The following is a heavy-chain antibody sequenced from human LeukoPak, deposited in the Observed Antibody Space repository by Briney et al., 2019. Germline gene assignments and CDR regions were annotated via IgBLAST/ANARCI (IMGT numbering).Heavy chain of an antibody. D-gene: IGHD3-22*01. Sequence: ASVKVSCKASGYTFTGYYMHWVRQAPGQGLEWMGWINPNGGGTNYAQKFQGRVTMTRDTSISTAYMELSRLRSDDTAVYYCARAFDYYDSSGRTYYFDYWGQGTLVTVSS. CDR1: GYTFTGYY. V-gene: IGHV1-2*02. CDR2: INPNGGGT. J-gene: IGHJ4*02. CDR3: ARAFDYYDSSGRTYYFDY.